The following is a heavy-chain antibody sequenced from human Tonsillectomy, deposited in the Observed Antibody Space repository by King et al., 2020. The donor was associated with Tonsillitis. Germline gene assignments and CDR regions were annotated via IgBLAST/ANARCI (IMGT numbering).Heavy chain of an antibody. V-gene: IGHV3-66*01. D-gene: IGHD4-17*01. CDR1: GLTVSSNY. Sequence: VQLVESGGGLVQPGGSLRLSCAASGLTVSSNYMSWVRQAPGKGLEGVSVLYSGGRTDYSDSLKGRFSISRDNSKNTLYLQMNSLRAEDTAVYYCARVVYGDYSPAYYYYMDVWGKGTTVTVSS. CDR3: ARVVYGDYSPAYYYYMDV. J-gene: IGHJ6*03. CDR2: LYSGGRT.